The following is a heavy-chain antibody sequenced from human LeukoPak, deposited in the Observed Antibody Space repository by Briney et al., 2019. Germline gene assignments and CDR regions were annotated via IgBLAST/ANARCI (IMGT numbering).Heavy chain of an antibody. J-gene: IGHJ3*02. CDR3: ARDPWGPGAFDI. CDR2: INIDNST. D-gene: IGHD3-16*01. Sequence: PGGSLRLSCAASGFPVNSNYMGWVRQAPGKGLEWVSFINIDNSTYYADSVKGRFTISRDNLKNMVYFQMNSLRAEDTAVYYCARDPWGPGAFDIWGQGTMVTVSS. V-gene: IGHV3-53*01. CDR1: GFPVNSNY.